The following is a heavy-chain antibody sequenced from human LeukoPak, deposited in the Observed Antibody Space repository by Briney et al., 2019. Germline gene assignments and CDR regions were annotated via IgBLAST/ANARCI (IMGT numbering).Heavy chain of an antibody. CDR3: ARGTGYFQH. Sequence: PSETLSLTCTVSGSSISSYFWSWIRQPPGKGLEWIGYIYYSGSTNYNPSLKSRVTISVDTSKNQFSLKLSSVTAADTAVYYCARGTGYFQHWGQGTLVTVSS. J-gene: IGHJ1*01. V-gene: IGHV4-59*01. CDR2: IYYSGST. D-gene: IGHD1-14*01. CDR1: GSSISSYF.